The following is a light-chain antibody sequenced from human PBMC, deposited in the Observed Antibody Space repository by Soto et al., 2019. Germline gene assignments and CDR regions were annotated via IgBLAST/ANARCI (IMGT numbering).Light chain of an antibody. CDR1: QSVSSN. J-gene: IGKJ1*01. CDR2: DAS. V-gene: IGKV3-15*01. Sequence: EIVMTQSPATLSVSPGERATLSCRASQSVSSNLAWYQQKPGQAPRLLIYDASTRATGIPARFSGSGSGTEFTLTISSLQSEDFAVYYCQHYNNWPPWTFGQGTKVDI. CDR3: QHYNNWPPWT.